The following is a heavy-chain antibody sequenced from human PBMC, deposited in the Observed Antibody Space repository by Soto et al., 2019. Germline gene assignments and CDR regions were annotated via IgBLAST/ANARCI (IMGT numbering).Heavy chain of an antibody. CDR1: GGSINTFY. D-gene: IGHD5-12*01. Sequence: SETLSLTCTVSGGSINTFYWSWVRQPAGKGLEWIGRIFSSGSTSFNPSPESRVAMSVDTSKDHFSLNLSSVTAADMAVYYCAREGSYSAYNFAHGIQLWSFDFWGQGALVTVSS. CDR2: IFSSGST. V-gene: IGHV4-4*07. CDR3: AREGSYSAYNFAHGIQLWSFDF. J-gene: IGHJ4*02.